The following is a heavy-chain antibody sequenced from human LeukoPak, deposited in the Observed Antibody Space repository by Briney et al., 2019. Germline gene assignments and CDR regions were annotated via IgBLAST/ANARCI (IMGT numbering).Heavy chain of an antibody. D-gene: IGHD4-17*01. J-gene: IGHJ5*02. CDR2: ISGSGDNT. V-gene: IGHV3-23*01. CDR3: AKESTVTPGSVNWFDP. CDR1: GFTFSIYA. Sequence: GGSLRLSCAASGFTFSIYAMSWVRQAPGKGLEWVSTISGSGDNTYYAESVKGRFTISRDNSKNRLYLKMNSLRAEDTAVYYCAKESTVTPGSVNWFDPWGQGTLVTVSS.